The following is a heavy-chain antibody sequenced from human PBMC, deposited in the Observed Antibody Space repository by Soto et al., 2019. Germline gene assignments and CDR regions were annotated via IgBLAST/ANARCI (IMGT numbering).Heavy chain of an antibody. CDR3: AREGRRSSSWHPDLNY. D-gene: IGHD6-13*01. V-gene: IGHV1-69*01. Sequence: QVQLVQSGAEVKKPGSSVKVSCKASGGTFSSYAISWVRQAPGQGLEWMGGIIPIFGTANYAQKFQGRVMITADESTSTAYMELSSLRSEDTAVYYCAREGRRSSSWHPDLNYWGQGTLVTVSS. J-gene: IGHJ4*02. CDR1: GGTFSSYA. CDR2: IIPIFGTA.